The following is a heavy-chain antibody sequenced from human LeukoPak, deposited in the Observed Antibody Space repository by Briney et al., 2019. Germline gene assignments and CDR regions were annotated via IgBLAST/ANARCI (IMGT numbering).Heavy chain of an antibody. CDR3: AKGARGDTVTSIVGLNWFDP. V-gene: IGHV3-23*01. CDR1: GFTFSSYA. J-gene: IGHJ5*02. Sequence: GGSLRLSCAASGFTFSSYAMNWVRQAPGKGLEWVSAISGGGGTTYYADSVKGRLSISRDNSKNTLYLQMNSLRADDTAVYYCAKGARGDTVTSIVGLNWFDPWGQGTLVTVSS. D-gene: IGHD4-17*01. CDR2: ISGGGGTT.